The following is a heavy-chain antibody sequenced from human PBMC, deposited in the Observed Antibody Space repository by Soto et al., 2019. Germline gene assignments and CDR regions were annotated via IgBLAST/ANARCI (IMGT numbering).Heavy chain of an antibody. Sequence: GAPVKVSCKASGYTFTSYAMHLVRQAPGQKLEWMGWINAGNGNTKYSQKFQGRVTITRDTSASTAYMELSSLRSEDTAVYYCARDSPYYDFWSGYSWFDPWGQGTLVTVSS. CDR1: GYTFTSYA. J-gene: IGHJ5*02. CDR3: ARDSPYYDFWSGYSWFDP. V-gene: IGHV1-3*01. D-gene: IGHD3-3*01. CDR2: INAGNGNT.